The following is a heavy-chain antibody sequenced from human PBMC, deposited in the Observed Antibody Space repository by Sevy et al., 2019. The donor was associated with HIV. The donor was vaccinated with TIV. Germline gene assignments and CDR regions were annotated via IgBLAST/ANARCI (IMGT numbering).Heavy chain of an antibody. Sequence: SETLSLTCGVSGDSINSNDYYWGWIRQPPGKGLEWISTIYYSGSTYYNPSLKSRVTISVDTSKNQFSLKLTSVTAADTALYYCARHLPLAYYEILTPDSRPFDNWGQGTLVTVSS. CDR3: ARHLPLAYYEILTPDSRPFDN. CDR2: IYYSGST. J-gene: IGHJ4*02. D-gene: IGHD3-9*01. V-gene: IGHV4-39*01. CDR1: GDSINSNDYY.